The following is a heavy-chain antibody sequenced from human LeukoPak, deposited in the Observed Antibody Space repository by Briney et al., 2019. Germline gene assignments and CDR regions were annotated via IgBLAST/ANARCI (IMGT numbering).Heavy chain of an antibody. J-gene: IGHJ5*01. D-gene: IGHD2-21*01. CDR1: GGSVSTSTHY. Sequence: SETLSLTCTVSGGSVSTSTHYWGWLPHPPGKGLEGIGSVSDGGSTSYYPFLTSRISISVDTSKNQFSLKLNSVTAADTALYYCARSDHSHFVNWFDSWGQGILVAVSS. CDR3: ARSDHSHFVNWFDS. V-gene: IGHV4-39*01. CDR2: VSDGGST.